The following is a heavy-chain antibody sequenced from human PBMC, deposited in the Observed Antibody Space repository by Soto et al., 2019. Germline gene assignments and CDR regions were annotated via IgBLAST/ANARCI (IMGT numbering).Heavy chain of an antibody. CDR3: AKGIYDFDYYDSSGYNGY. J-gene: IGHJ4*02. D-gene: IGHD3-22*01. CDR1: GFTFSSYA. Sequence: GGSLRLSCAASGFTFSSYAMSWVRQAPGKGLEWVSAISGSGGSTYYADSVKGRFTISRDNSKNTLYLQMNSLRAEDTAVYYCAKGIYDFDYYDSSGYNGYWGQGTLVTVSS. V-gene: IGHV3-23*01. CDR2: ISGSGGST.